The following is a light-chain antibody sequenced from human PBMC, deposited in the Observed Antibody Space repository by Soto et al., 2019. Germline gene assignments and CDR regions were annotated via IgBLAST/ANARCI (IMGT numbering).Light chain of an antibody. J-gene: IGKJ2*01. CDR2: GSS. V-gene: IGKV3-20*01. Sequence: EVVLTQSPGTLSLSPGERATLSCRASQSVSNNYFAWYQQKPGQAPRLLIFGSSDRATGIPDRFSGSGSGTDFTLNIGRLEPEDLAVYYCQKYGRSPPYTFGQRTKLEIK. CDR1: QSVSNNY. CDR3: QKYGRSPPYT.